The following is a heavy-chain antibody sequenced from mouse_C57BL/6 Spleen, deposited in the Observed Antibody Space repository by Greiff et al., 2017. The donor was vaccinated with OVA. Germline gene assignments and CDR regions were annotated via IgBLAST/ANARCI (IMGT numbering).Heavy chain of an antibody. CDR2: IDPETGGT. V-gene: IGHV1-15*01. J-gene: IGHJ3*01. CDR1: GYTFTDYE. Sequence: VKLQESGAELVRPGASVTLSCKASGYTFTDYEMHWVKQTPVHGLEWIGAIDPETGGTAYNQKFKGKAILTADKSSSTAYMELRSLTSEDSAVYYCTRFGAYWGQGTLVTVSA. D-gene: IGHD3-1*01. CDR3: TRFGAY.